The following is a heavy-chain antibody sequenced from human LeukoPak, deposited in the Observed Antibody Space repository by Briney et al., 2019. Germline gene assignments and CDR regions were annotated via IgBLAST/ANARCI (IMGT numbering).Heavy chain of an antibody. CDR1: GFSLRNYW. V-gene: IGHV3-7*01. D-gene: IGHD2-2*01. CDR2: IKQDESEK. J-gene: IGHJ4*02. CDR3: ARALDSSNSRYQAFEY. Sequence: PGGSLRLSCVASGFSLRNYWMSWVRQAPGKGLEWVANIKQDESEKYYVDSVKGRFTISRDNAKNSLYLQMNSLRAEDTAVYYCARALDSSNSRYQAFEYWGQGTLVTVSS.